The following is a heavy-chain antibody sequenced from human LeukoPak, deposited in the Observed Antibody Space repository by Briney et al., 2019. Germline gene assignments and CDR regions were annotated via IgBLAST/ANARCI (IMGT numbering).Heavy chain of an antibody. CDR3: ARLDYGDQSAPVVINAFDI. J-gene: IGHJ3*02. CDR1: GGTFSSYA. D-gene: IGHD4-17*01. V-gene: IGHV1-69*13. Sequence: ASVKVSCKASGGTFSSYAISWVRQAPGQGLEWMGGIVPIFGTANYAQKFQGRVTITAGESTSTAYMELSSLRSEDTAVYYCARLDYGDQSAPVVINAFDIWGQGTMVTVSS. CDR2: IVPIFGTA.